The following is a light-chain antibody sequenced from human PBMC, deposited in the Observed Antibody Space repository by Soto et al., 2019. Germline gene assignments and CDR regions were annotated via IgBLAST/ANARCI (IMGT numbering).Light chain of an antibody. V-gene: IGKV1-5*01. CDR3: QQYNSYPLT. Sequence: DIQMTQSPSSLSASVGDRVTITCRASQSITRWLAXYHQKPGKVPNLLISDASSLQSGVPSRFSGSGSGTEFTLTISSLQPEDFATYYCQQYNSYPLTFGGGTKVDIK. CDR1: QSITRW. CDR2: DAS. J-gene: IGKJ4*01.